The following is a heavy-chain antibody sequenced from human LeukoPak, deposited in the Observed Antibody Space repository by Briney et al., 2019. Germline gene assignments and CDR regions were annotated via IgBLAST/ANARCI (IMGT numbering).Heavy chain of an antibody. CDR2: IYYSGST. J-gene: IGHJ4*02. D-gene: IGHD3-22*01. V-gene: IGHV4-39*07. Sequence: PSETLSLTCTVSGGSISSSSYYWGWIRQPPGKGLEWIGSIYYSGSTYYNPSLKSRVTISVDTSKNQFSLKLSSVTAADTAVYYCARVGDYYDSSGHYYWGQGTLVTVSS. CDR3: ARVGDYYDSSGHYY. CDR1: GGSISSSSYY.